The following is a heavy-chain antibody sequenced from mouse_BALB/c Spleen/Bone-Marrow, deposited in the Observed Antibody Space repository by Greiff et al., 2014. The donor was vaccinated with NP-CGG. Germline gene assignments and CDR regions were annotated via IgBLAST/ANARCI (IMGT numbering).Heavy chain of an antibody. Sequence: EVQLQESGAELVRPGALVKLSCKASGFNIKDYFMHLVKQRPEQGLEWIGWIDPEIGNTLYDPKFQGKASITADTSSNTAYLQLSSLTSEDTAVYYCARLFGTRDFDYWGQGTTLTVSS. V-gene: IGHV14-1*02. CDR2: IDPEIGNT. CDR3: ARLFGTRDFDY. D-gene: IGHD4-1*01. CDR1: GFNIKDYF. J-gene: IGHJ2*01.